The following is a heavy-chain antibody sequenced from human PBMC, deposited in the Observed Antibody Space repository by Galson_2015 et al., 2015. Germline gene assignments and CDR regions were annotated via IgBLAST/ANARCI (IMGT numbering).Heavy chain of an antibody. J-gene: IGHJ3*02. D-gene: IGHD2-21*02. V-gene: IGHV3-7*01. CDR1: GFMFNNFW. CDR2: IKEDGTEK. CDR3: SLTLNDAFDI. Sequence: SLRLSCEASGFMFNNFWMAWVRQAPGKGLEWVANIKEDGTEKNYLDSVKGRFTVSRDNAKNSLYLQMNSLRAEDTAVYFCSLTLNDAFDIWGQGTMVTVSS.